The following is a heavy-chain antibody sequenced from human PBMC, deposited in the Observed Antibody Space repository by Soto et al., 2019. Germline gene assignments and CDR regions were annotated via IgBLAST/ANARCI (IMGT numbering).Heavy chain of an antibody. J-gene: IGHJ6*02. V-gene: IGHV3-23*01. CDR2: ISDSGGST. CDR3: ARVSLGASSIAAYSYYGMDA. D-gene: IGHD1-26*01. CDR1: GVFLSDSS. Sequence: AGTLSLSCAVSGVFLSDSSFSWVRQAPGKGLEWVSAISDSGGSTYYADSVKGRFTISRDNSKNTLSLQINNLRAEDTAVYYCARVSLGASSIAAYSYYGMDAWGQGTTVTVSS.